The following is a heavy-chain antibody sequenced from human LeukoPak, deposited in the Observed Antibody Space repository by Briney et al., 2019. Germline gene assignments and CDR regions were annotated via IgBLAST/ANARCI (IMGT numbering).Heavy chain of an antibody. CDR3: ARPISGTYVDY. J-gene: IGHJ4*02. CDR1: GYSFISYW. Sequence: GESLKISCKGSGYSFISYWLGWVRQMPGKGLEWMGIIYPADSDTRYSPSFQGQVTISVDKSISTAYLQWSSLKASDTAMYYCARPISGTYVDYWGQGTLVTVSS. D-gene: IGHD1-26*01. CDR2: IYPADSDT. V-gene: IGHV5-51*01.